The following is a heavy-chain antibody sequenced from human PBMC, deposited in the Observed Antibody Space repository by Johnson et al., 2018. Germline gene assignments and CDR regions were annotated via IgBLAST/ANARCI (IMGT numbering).Heavy chain of an antibody. CDR2: MNQDGSEK. CDR3: RRVLGSDGGIDR. Sequence: VQLVESGGGLVQPGGSLRLSCVGSGFTFSGYWMTWVRQAPGKGLEWVANMNQDGSEKLYVDSVRGRVTISRDNAKNSLYLEMNSMRGEDTALDYCRRVLGSDGGIDRWGQGTLVTVSS. CDR1: GFTFSGYW. J-gene: IGHJ5*02. D-gene: IGHD5-24*01. V-gene: IGHV3-7*01.